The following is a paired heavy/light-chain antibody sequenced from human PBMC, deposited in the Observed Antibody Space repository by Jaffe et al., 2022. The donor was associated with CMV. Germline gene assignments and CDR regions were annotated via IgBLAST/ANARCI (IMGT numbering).Light chain of an antibody. CDR3: QQYNSYPWT. Sequence: DIQMTQSPSTLSASVGDRVTLTCRASQNVRTWLAWYRQKPGRGPHLLIYEASTLESGVSPRFSGSGSETEFTLTISSLQPDDFATYYCQQYNSYPWTFGQGTKVEI. V-gene: IGKV1-5*03. J-gene: IGKJ1*01. CDR1: QNVRTW. CDR2: EAS.
Heavy chain of an antibody. CDR1: GFIFSEYE. V-gene: IGHV3-48*03. CDR3: ASGGSYFQN. J-gene: IGHJ1*01. D-gene: IGHD2-15*01. CDR2: ITSGGINT. Sequence: EVRLVESGGGLVQPGGSLRLSCAASGFIFSEYEMSWVRQTGTGLEWVANITSGGINTHSAASVRGRFTISRDNAKNFLYLQMNSLRPEDTGTYFCASGGSYFQNWGQGTQVTVSS.